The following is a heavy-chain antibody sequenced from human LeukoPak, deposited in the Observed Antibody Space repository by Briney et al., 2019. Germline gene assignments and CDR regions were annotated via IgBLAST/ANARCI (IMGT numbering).Heavy chain of an antibody. D-gene: IGHD2-2*01. Sequence: AASVKVSCKASGYTFTSYGITWVRQAPGQGFEWMGWISAHNGKTNYAQKFQGRVTMTTDTYTRTAYMELRSLRSDDTAVYYCARGDVVVSAAVRFDPWGQGTLVTVSS. V-gene: IGHV1-18*01. CDR1: GYTFTSYG. J-gene: IGHJ5*02. CDR3: ARGDVVVSAAVRFDP. CDR2: ISAHNGKT.